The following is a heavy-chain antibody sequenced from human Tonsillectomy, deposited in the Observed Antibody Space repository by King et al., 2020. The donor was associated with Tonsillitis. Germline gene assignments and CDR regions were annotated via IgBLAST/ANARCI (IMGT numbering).Heavy chain of an antibody. CDR1: GFTFSDHD. Sequence: DVQLVESGGGLIQPGGSLRLSCAASGFTFSDHDMDWVRQAPGKGLEWVGRSRNKVNKGKTYTTEYAASIQGRLTIPRDDSKNLLELRMNSLKVEDTAVYYCTRWESGSPWRGEGTLVTVSS. D-gene: IGHD1-26*01. CDR2: SRNKVNKGKTYTT. V-gene: IGHV3-72*01. CDR3: TRWESGSPW. J-gene: IGHJ4*02.